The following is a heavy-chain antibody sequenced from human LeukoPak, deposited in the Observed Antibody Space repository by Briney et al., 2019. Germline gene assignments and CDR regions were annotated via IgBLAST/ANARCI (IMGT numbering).Heavy chain of an antibody. CDR1: GFTFSSYA. J-gene: IGHJ4*02. V-gene: IGHV3-23*01. Sequence: GGSLLLSCAAAGFTFSSYAMRWGREAPGKGLEGVAVISSSGGSTYYADAVKGRFTISRDNSRNTLYLQMNSLRVEDTAVYFCAKQGGAVAYTVRDYWGQGTLVTVSS. CDR3: AKQGGAVAYTVRDY. D-gene: IGHD6-19*01. CDR2: ISSSGGST.